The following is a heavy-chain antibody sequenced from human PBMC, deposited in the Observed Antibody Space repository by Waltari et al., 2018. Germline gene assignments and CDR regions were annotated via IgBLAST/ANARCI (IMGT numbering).Heavy chain of an antibody. J-gene: IGHJ4*02. Sequence: QLQLQESGPGLVKPSETLSLTCTVSGGSISDRSHYWGWIRKPAGKGLEWIGSIYYTGSTSYNPSLKSRVTISVDTSKNQFSLKLTSVTAADTAVYYCPRHGVIGTKIFDYWGQGTLVTVSS. V-gene: IGHV4-39*01. D-gene: IGHD2-21*01. CDR2: IYYTGST. CDR1: GGSISDRSHY. CDR3: PRHGVIGTKIFDY.